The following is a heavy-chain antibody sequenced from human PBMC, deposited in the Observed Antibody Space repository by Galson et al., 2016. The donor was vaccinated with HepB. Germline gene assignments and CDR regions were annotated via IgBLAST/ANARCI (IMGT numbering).Heavy chain of an antibody. CDR1: GFTFSTYG. J-gene: IGHJ4*02. CDR2: ISFDGRKT. D-gene: IGHD2-2*01. CDR3: AKAAGYCSSPTCLTTPMDY. Sequence: SGFTFSTYGMHWVRQAPGKGLEWVAAISFDGRKTYFADFVKGRFTISRDNSNNTLFLQMNNLRPDDTAVHFCAKAAGYCSSPTCLTTPMDYWGQGTLVTVSS. V-gene: IGHV3-30*18.